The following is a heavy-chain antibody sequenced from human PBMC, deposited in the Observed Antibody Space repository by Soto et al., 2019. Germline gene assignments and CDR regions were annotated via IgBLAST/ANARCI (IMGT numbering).Heavy chain of an antibody. J-gene: IGHJ2*01. D-gene: IGHD4-17*01. CDR1: GGSISGGVGGLYY. CDR3: AREVIPLTTDWYFDL. Sequence: QLQLRESGPGLVKPSETLSLTCTVSGGSISGGVGGLYYWSWIRQPPGKGLEWIGDIYDSGSTYYNPSLKSRVTISVDTSKSPLALWLSSVTAADTAVYYCAREVIPLTTDWYFDLWGRGTLVTVSS. V-gene: IGHV4-30-4*01. CDR2: IYDSGST.